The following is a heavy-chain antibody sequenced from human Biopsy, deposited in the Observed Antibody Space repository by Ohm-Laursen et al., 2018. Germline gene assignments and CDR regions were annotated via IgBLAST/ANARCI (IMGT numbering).Heavy chain of an antibody. CDR1: GGSIINNY. D-gene: IGHD1-7*01. CDR3: ASAGYNPDWNFDL. CDR2: IYFTGRT. V-gene: IGHV4-59*12. Sequence: SETLSLTCIVSGGSIINNYWSWIRQPPGKALEWIGYIYFTGRTSYNPSLKSRVTMSVNTSKKQFSLRPSSVTAADTAVYYCASAGYNPDWNFDLWGLGTMVTVSS. J-gene: IGHJ3*01.